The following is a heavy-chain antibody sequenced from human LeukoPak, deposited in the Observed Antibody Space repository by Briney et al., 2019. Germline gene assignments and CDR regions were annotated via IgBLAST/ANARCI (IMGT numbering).Heavy chain of an antibody. V-gene: IGHV4-4*07. CDR2: IYTSGSN. Sequence: PGGSLRLSCAASGFTFRNCAMSWVRQPAGKGLEWIGRIYTSGSNNYNPSLKSRVTMSVDTSKNQFSLKLSSVTAADTAMYYCARDNEVAARSFDYWGQGTLVTVSS. D-gene: IGHD6-6*01. J-gene: IGHJ4*02. CDR3: ARDNEVAARSFDY. CDR1: GFTFRNCA.